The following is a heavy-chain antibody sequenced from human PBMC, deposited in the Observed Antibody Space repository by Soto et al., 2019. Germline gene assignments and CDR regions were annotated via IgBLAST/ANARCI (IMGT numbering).Heavy chain of an antibody. V-gene: IGHV4-59*08. J-gene: IGHJ5*02. D-gene: IGHD6-19*01. CDR1: GGSMISYY. Sequence: SETLSLTCTVSGGSMISYYWSWIRQPPGRGLEWIGFIYYAGSTKYNPSLNSRVTISVDTSKNQFSLKLSSVTAADTAVYYCARHRKAVPVDPWGQGTLVTVSS. CDR2: IYYAGST. CDR3: ARHRKAVPVDP.